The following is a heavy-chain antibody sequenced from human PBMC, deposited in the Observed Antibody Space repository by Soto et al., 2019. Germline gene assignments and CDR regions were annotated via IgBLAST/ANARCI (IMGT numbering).Heavy chain of an antibody. J-gene: IGHJ6*02. CDR3: AKRNATGYSLDV. CDR1: GYTFTSYD. Sequence: QVQMVQSGAEVKKPGASVKVSCKASGYTFTSYDINWVRQATGQGLEWMGWMNPNSGNTGYAQKFQGRVTMTRNTSINTAYMELSSLRSDDTALYYCAKRNATGYSLDVWGQGTTVTVSS. CDR2: MNPNSGNT. D-gene: IGHD4-4*01. V-gene: IGHV1-8*01.